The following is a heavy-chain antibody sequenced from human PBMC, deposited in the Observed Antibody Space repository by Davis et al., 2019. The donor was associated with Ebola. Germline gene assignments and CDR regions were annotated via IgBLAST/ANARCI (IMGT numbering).Heavy chain of an antibody. CDR1: GFTFSSYG. CDR2: IWYDGSNK. CDR3: NFIAAQSPYFGY. J-gene: IGHJ4*02. V-gene: IGHV3-33*01. Sequence: PGGSLRLSCAASGFTFSSYGMHWVRQAPGKGLEGVAVIWYDGSNKYYADSVKGRFTISRDNSKNTLYLQMNSLRAEDTAVYYCNFIAAQSPYFGYWGQGTLVTVSS. D-gene: IGHD6-6*01.